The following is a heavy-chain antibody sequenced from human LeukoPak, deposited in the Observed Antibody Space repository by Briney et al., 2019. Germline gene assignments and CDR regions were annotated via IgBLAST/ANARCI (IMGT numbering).Heavy chain of an antibody. CDR3: ARSLAASSSWYVHYYYYYYMDV. D-gene: IGHD6-13*01. J-gene: IGHJ6*03. Sequence: GGSLRLSCAASGFTFSSYWMSWVRQAPGKGLEWVANIKQDGSEKYYVDSVKGGFTISRDNAKNSLYLQMNSLRAEDTAVYYCARSLAASSSWYVHYYYYYYMDVWGKGTTVTVSS. CDR1: GFTFSSYW. CDR2: IKQDGSEK. V-gene: IGHV3-7*01.